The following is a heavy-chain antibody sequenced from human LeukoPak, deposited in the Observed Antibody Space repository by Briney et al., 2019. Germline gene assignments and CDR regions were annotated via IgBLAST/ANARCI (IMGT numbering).Heavy chain of an antibody. V-gene: IGHV1-69*05. CDR2: IIPIFGKA. CDR1: GGTFISYA. D-gene: IGHD5-12*01. CDR3: ARGVPALKWLRFDY. J-gene: IGHJ4*02. Sequence: SVKVTCKASGGTFISYASSWVRQARGQGLEWMGGIIPIFGKANYAQKFQGRVTITTDESTSTAYMELSSLRSEDTAVYYCARGVPALKWLRFDYWGQGTLVAVSS.